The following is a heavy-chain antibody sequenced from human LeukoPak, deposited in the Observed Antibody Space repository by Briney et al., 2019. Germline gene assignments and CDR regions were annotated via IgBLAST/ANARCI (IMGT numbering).Heavy chain of an antibody. CDR3: ARQSTGSYYSPIDY. D-gene: IGHD1-26*01. Sequence: GASVKVSCKASGYTFTSYGISWVRQAPGQGPEWMGWVSTYNGNTKYAQNLQGRVTTTTDTSTSTAYMELRSLRSDDTAMYYCARQSTGSYYSPIDYWGQGTLVTVSS. CDR1: GYTFTSYG. CDR2: VSTYNGNT. V-gene: IGHV1-18*01. J-gene: IGHJ4*02.